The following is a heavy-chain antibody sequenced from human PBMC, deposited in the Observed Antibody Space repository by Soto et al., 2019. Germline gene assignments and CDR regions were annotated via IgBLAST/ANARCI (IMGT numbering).Heavy chain of an antibody. Sequence: SETLSLTCAVSGGSISSSDWWSWVRQPPGKGLEWIGEISHSGNTNYRPSLRGRVTISVDKSKNQFSLKLTSVTAADTAVYYCARAYDRSGSPARYFDFWGQGTLVTVSS. CDR2: ISHSGNT. J-gene: IGHJ4*02. D-gene: IGHD3-22*01. CDR3: ARAYDRSGSPARYFDF. V-gene: IGHV4-4*02. CDR1: GGSISSSDW.